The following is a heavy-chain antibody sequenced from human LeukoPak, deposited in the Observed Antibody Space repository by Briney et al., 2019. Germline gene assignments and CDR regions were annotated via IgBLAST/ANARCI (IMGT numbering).Heavy chain of an antibody. V-gene: IGHV3-74*01. CDR1: GFTFSNYW. D-gene: IGHD1-1*01. J-gene: IGHJ4*02. CDR3: ARPPGTSPCFDY. Sequence: PGGSLRLSCAASGFTFSNYWMHWVRQAPGEGLVWVSRINHDGSTTAYADSVKGRFTISRDNAKNTLYLQVNSLRTEDTAVYYCARPPGTSPCFDYWGQGALVTVSS. CDR2: INHDGSTT.